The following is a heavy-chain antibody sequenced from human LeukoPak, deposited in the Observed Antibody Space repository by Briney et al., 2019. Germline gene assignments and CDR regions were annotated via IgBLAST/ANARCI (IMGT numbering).Heavy chain of an antibody. D-gene: IGHD1-26*01. V-gene: IGHV3-21*01. Sequence: GSLRLSCPASGFPFSAYWMHWVRQAPGKGLEWVSSITSSSTYTFYADSVRGRFTISRDNAKNSLYLQMNSLTAEDTAVYYCARDPYSGNYGDTYYYYMDVWGKGTTVTVSS. J-gene: IGHJ6*03. CDR2: ITSSSTYT. CDR1: GFPFSAYW. CDR3: ARDPYSGNYGDTYYYYMDV.